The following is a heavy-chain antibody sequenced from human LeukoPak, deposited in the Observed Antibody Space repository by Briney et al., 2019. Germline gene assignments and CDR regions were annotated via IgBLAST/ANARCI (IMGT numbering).Heavy chain of an antibody. J-gene: IGHJ3*02. CDR1: GYTFTGYY. CDR3: AREGGNYVFWSGYYEREAFDI. V-gene: IGHV1-2*02. Sequence: EASVKVSCKASGYTFTGYYMHWVRQAPGQGLEWMGWINPNSGGTNYAQKFQGRVTMTRDTSISTAYMELSRLRSDDTAVYYCAREGGNYVFWSGYYEREAFDIWGQGTMVTVSS. D-gene: IGHD3-3*01. CDR2: INPNSGGT.